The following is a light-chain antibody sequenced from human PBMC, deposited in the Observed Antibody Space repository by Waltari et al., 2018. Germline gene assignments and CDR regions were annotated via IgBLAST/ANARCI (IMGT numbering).Light chain of an antibody. Sequence: EIVMTQSPATLSVSPGERATLSCRASQIVTTNLAWYQQKPGQAPRLLIYGASTRATGIPARFSGSGSGTDVTLTINSLQSEDFAVYFCQQYNDWPPRDTFGQGTKLQIK. V-gene: IGKV3-15*01. J-gene: IGKJ2*01. CDR1: QIVTTN. CDR3: QQYNDWPPRDT. CDR2: GAS.